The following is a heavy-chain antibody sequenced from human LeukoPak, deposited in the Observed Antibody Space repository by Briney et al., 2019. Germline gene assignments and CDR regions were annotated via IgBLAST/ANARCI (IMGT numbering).Heavy chain of an antibody. CDR2: IKQDGSEK. CDR3: ARGGAILTDFDY. Sequence: GGSLRLSCAASGFTFSSYSMNWVRQAPGKGLEWVASIKQDGSEKYYVDSVKGRFTISRDNAKNSLYLQMNSLRAEDTAVYYCARGGAILTDFDYWGQGTLVTVSS. CDR1: GFTFSSYS. V-gene: IGHV3-7*01. D-gene: IGHD3-9*01. J-gene: IGHJ4*02.